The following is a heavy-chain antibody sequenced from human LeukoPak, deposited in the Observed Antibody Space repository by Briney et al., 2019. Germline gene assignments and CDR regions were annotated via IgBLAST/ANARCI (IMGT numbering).Heavy chain of an antibody. V-gene: IGHV3-74*01. CDR2: INSDGINT. D-gene: IGHD4-17*01. J-gene: IGHJ4*02. CDR1: GFTFSNYW. CDR3: AKIDYGDYALGY. Sequence: PGGSLRLSCAASGFTFSNYWMHWVRQAPGKVLVWVSRINSDGINTSYADSVKGRFTISRDNSKNTLYLQMNSLRAEDTAVYYCAKIDYGDYALGYWGQGTLVTVSS.